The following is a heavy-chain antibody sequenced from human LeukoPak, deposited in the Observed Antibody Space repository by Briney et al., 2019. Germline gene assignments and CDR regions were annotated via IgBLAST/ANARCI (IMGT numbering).Heavy chain of an antibody. D-gene: IGHD4-17*01. CDR3: ARGVLTTVTTHFDY. CDR1: GFTFSSYS. V-gene: IGHV3-21*01. Sequence: KSGGSLRLSCAASGFTFSSYSMNWVRQAPGKGLEWVSSISSSSSYIYYADSVKGRFTISRDNAKNSLYLLMNSLRAEDTAVYYCARGVLTTVTTHFDYWGQGTLVTVSS. CDR2: ISSSSSYI. J-gene: IGHJ4*02.